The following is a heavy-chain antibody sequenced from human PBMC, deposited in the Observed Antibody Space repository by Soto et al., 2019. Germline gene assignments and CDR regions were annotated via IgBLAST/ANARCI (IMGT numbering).Heavy chain of an antibody. J-gene: IGHJ4*02. Sequence: SETLSLTCAVYGGSFSSYYWSWIRQPPGKGLEWIGEINHSGSTNYNPSLKSRVTISVDTSKNQFSLKLSSVTAADTAVYYCARGGFRSATSYFDYWGQGTLVTVSS. V-gene: IGHV4-34*01. CDR2: INHSGST. CDR3: ARGGFRSATSYFDY. CDR1: GGSFSSYY.